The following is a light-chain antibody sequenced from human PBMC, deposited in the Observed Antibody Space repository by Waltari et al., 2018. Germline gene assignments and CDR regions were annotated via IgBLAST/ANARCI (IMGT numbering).Light chain of an antibody. J-gene: IGKJ2*01. CDR2: KAS. V-gene: IGKV1-5*03. CDR1: QSISNW. CDR3: QQSYSTPT. Sequence: DIQMTQSPSTLSAFAGDRVTITCRASQSISNWLAWYQQKPGRAPKLLIYKASNLYSGVASRFSGSGSGTEFTLTISGLQPEDFASYYCQQSYSTPTFGQGTKLEIK.